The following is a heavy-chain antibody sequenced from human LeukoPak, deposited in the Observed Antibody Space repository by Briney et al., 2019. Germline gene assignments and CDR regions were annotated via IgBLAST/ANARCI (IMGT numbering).Heavy chain of an antibody. Sequence: PGGSLRLSCAASGFTFDDYAMHWVRQAPGKGLEWVSGISWNSGSIGYADSVKGRFTVSRDNAKNSLYLQMNSLRAEDTALYYCAKSYSSGWPENWFDPWGQGTLVTVSS. V-gene: IGHV3-9*01. D-gene: IGHD6-19*01. J-gene: IGHJ5*02. CDR1: GFTFDDYA. CDR2: ISWNSGSI. CDR3: AKSYSSGWPENWFDP.